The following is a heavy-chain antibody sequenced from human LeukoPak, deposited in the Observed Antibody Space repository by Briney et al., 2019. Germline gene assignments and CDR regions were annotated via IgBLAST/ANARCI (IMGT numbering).Heavy chain of an antibody. V-gene: IGHV4-39*07. CDR3: ARRGLYYDSSGYLY. J-gene: IGHJ4*02. CDR1: GGSISSSHSY. D-gene: IGHD3-22*01. CDR2: IYYSGST. Sequence: PSETLSLTCTVSGGSISSSHSYWGWIRQPPGKGLEWIGNIYYSGSTNYNPSLKSRVTISVDTSKNQFSLKLSSVTAADTAVYYCARRGLYYDSSGYLYWGQGTLVTVSS.